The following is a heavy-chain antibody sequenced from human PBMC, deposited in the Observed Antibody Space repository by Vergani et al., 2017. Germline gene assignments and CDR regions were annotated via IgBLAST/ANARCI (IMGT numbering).Heavy chain of an antibody. CDR1: GYTFTGYY. V-gene: IGHV1-2*02. J-gene: IGHJ6*03. CDR2: INPNSGGT. D-gene: IGHD2-2*02. Sequence: QVQLVQSGAEVKKPGASVKVSCKASGYTFTGYYMHWVRQAPGQGLEWMGWINPNSGGTNYAQKFQGRVTMTRDTSISTAYMELSRLRSDDTAVYYCARVYCSSTSCYIGYYYMDVWGKGTTVTVSS. CDR3: ARVYCSSTSCYIGYYYMDV.